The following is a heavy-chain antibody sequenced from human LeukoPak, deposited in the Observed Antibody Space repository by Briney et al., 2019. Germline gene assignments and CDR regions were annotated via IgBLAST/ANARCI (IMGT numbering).Heavy chain of an antibody. D-gene: IGHD4-17*01. CDR3: ARDPYGDYPNWFDP. J-gene: IGHJ5*02. V-gene: IGHV3-48*01. CDR2: ISSSSSTI. Sequence: GGSLRLSCAASGFTFSSYEMNWVRQAPGKGLEWVSYISSSSSTIYYADSVKGRFTISRDNAKNSLYLQMNSLRAEDTAVYYCARDPYGDYPNWFDPWGQGTLVTVSS. CDR1: GFTFSSYE.